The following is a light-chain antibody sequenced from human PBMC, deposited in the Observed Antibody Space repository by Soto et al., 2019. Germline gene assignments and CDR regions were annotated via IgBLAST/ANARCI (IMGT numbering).Light chain of an antibody. CDR1: QSVSSY. J-gene: IGKJ3*01. Sequence: EIVLTQSPATLSLSPGERATLSCRASQSVSSYLAWYQQKPGQAPRLLIYDASNRATGIPARFSGSGSGTDFTLTISSLEPEDFAVYDCQQGSNCRIFTFGPETKVDIK. V-gene: IGKV3-11*01. CDR3: QQGSNCRIFT. CDR2: DAS.